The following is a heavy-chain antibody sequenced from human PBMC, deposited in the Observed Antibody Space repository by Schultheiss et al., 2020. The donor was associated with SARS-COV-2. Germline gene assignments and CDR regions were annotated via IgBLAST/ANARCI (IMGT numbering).Heavy chain of an antibody. Sequence: GSLRLSCTVSGGSISSSSYYWGWIRQPPGKWLEWIGNIYNSGSTNYNPSLRSRVTVSVDTSKNQFSLKLSSVTAADTAVYYCARDLLENWGQGTLVTVSS. CDR2: IYNSGST. CDR1: GGSISSSSYY. J-gene: IGHJ4*02. V-gene: IGHV4-39*07. CDR3: ARDLLEN.